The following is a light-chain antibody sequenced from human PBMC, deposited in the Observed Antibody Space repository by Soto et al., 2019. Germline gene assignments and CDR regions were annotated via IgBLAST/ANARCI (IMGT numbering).Light chain of an antibody. CDR3: GSYTSSSTLGHVV. J-gene: IGLJ2*01. V-gene: IGLV2-14*01. CDR1: SSDVGGYNY. Sequence: QSALTQPASVSGSPGQSITISCTETSSDVGGYNYVSWYQQHPGKAPKLMIYDVSNRPSGVSNRFSGSKSGNTASLTISGLQAEDKADYYCGSYTSSSTLGHVVFGGGTKLTVL. CDR2: DVS.